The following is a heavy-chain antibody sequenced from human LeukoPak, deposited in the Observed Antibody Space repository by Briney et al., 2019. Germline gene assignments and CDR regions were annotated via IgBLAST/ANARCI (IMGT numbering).Heavy chain of an antibody. CDR3: ASLVVTAIQGNWFDP. CDR2: ISSSSSTI. V-gene: IGHV3-48*01. D-gene: IGHD2-21*02. J-gene: IGHJ5*02. CDR1: GFTFSSYS. Sequence: PGGSLRLSCAASGFTFSSYSMNWVRQAPGKGLEWVSYISSSSSTIYYADSVKGRFTISRDNSKNTLYLQMNSLRAEDTAVYYCASLVVTAIQGNWFDPWGQGTLVTVSS.